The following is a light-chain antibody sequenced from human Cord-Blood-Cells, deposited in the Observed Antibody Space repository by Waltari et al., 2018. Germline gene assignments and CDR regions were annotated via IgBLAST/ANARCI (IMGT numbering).Light chain of an antibody. CDR1: QSVSSN. Sequence: EIVMTQSPATLSVSPGDRATLSCRASQSVSSNLAWYQQKPGQPPRLLIYGASTRATGIPARFSGSGSGTEFTLTISSLQSEDFAVDYCQQYNNWPMYTFGQGTKLEIK. V-gene: IGKV3-15*01. CDR2: GAS. J-gene: IGKJ2*01. CDR3: QQYNNWPMYT.